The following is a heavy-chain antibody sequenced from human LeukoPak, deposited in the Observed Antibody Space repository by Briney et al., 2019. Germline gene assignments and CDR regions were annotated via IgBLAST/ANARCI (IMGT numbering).Heavy chain of an antibody. J-gene: IGHJ4*02. CDR1: GFTFSSYV. D-gene: IGHD1-26*01. V-gene: IGHV3-23*01. CDR3: AKGVFLSRELDC. CDR2: ISTSGGNT. Sequence: PGGSLRLSCAASGFTFSSYVLSWVRQAPGKGLEWVSTISTSGGNTYYADSVKGRFTISRDNSKNTLYLQMNSLRAEDTAVYYCAKGVFLSRELDCWGQGTLVTVSS.